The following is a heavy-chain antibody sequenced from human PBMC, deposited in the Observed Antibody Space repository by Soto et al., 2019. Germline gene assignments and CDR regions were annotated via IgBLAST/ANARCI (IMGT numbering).Heavy chain of an antibody. Sequence: GGSLRLSCAASRFTFSTYEMHWVRQAPGKGLEWVSCISSSGSTVYYADSVKGRFTISRDNSRNSLYLQMNSLRDEDTALYYCASLQLVHFDYWGQGTLVTVSS. CDR1: RFTFSTYE. CDR2: ISSSGSTV. J-gene: IGHJ4*02. CDR3: ASLQLVHFDY. D-gene: IGHD6-13*01. V-gene: IGHV3-48*03.